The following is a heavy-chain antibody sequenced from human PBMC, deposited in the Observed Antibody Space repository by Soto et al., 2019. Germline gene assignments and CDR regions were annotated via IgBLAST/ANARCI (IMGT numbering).Heavy chain of an antibody. V-gene: IGHV1-18*01. CDR1: GYIFTSYG. CDR2: ISAYNGNR. Sequence: ASVKVSCKASGYIFTSYGISWVRQAPGQGLEWMGWISAYNGNRKYAQKFQGRVTMTTDTSTSTAYMELRSLRSDDTAVYYCARDLGGFPGYWGQGTLVTVSS. J-gene: IGHJ4*02. D-gene: IGHD5-12*01. CDR3: ARDLGGFPGY.